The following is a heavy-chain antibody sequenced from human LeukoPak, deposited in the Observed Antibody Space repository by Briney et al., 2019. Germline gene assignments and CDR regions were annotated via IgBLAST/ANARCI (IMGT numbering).Heavy chain of an antibody. Sequence: SETLSLTCAVSGGSISSSNWWSWVRQPPGKGLEWIGEINHSGSTNYNPSLKSRVTISVDTSKNQFSLKLSSVTAADTAVYYCARGPATDFDYWGQGTLVTVSS. CDR1: GGSISSSNW. CDR2: INHSGST. CDR3: ARGPATDFDY. J-gene: IGHJ4*02. D-gene: IGHD4-17*01. V-gene: IGHV4-4*02.